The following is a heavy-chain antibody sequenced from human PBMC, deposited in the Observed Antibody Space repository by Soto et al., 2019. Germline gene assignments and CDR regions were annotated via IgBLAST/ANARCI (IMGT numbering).Heavy chain of an antibody. Sequence: GSLRLSCVASGFTFSNYAMNWVRQAPGKGLEWVSAISGSGDSTYYADSVKGRFTISRDNSKNTLYLQMNSLRAEDTAVYYCAKEELERQGSGFDYWGQGTLVTVSS. D-gene: IGHD1-1*01. CDR2: ISGSGDST. CDR1: GFTFSNYA. V-gene: IGHV3-23*01. CDR3: AKEELERQGSGFDY. J-gene: IGHJ4*02.